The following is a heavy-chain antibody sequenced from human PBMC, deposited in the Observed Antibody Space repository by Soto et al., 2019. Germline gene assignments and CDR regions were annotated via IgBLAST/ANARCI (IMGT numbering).Heavy chain of an antibody. D-gene: IGHD2-21*02. V-gene: IGHV4-61*01. J-gene: IGHJ5*02. CDR1: GGSVSSGSYY. Sequence: QVQLQESGPGLVKPSETLSLTCTVSGGSVSSGSYYWSWIRQPPGKGLEWLGYISYSGSTDYNPYIRSRVTISMETSKNQFSLNLSSVTAADTAVSYCAIDNGVTAMGLYTWFDPWGQGTLVTVSS. CDR2: ISYSGST. CDR3: AIDNGVTAMGLYTWFDP.